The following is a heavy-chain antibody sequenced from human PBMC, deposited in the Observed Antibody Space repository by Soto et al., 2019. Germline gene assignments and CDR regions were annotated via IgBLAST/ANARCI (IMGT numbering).Heavy chain of an antibody. V-gene: IGHV3-23*01. D-gene: IGHD3-3*01. CDR1: GFTFASYA. Sequence: PGGSLRLSCAASGFTFASYAMTWVCQTPGMGLEWVSTINPSGDITHYADSVRGRFAISRDSSMNTVYLQMNSLRVEDTAVYYCAKSNQIFGVVTDYFYYGMDVWGQGTTVTVSS. J-gene: IGHJ6*02. CDR2: INPSGDIT. CDR3: AKSNQIFGVVTDYFYYGMDV.